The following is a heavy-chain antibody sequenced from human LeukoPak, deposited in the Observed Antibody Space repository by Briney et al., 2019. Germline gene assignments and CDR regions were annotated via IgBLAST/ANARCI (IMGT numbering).Heavy chain of an antibody. CDR3: ARLRGIAAPFAP. J-gene: IGHJ5*02. Sequence: PSETLSLTCTVSGGSISSSSYYWGWIRQPPGKGLEWIGSIYYSGSTYYNPSLKSRVTISVDTSKNQFSLKLSSVTAADTAVYYCARLRGIAAPFAPWGQGTLVTFSS. CDR2: IYYSGST. V-gene: IGHV4-39*01. D-gene: IGHD6-13*01. CDR1: GGSISSSSYY.